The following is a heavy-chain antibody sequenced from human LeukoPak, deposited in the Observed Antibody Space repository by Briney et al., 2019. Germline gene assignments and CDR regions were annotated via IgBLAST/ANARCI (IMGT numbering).Heavy chain of an antibody. D-gene: IGHD3-10*01. Sequence: GVSLRLSCAASGFTFSSYEMNWVRQAPGKGLEGVSYISSSGSTIYYADSVKGRFTISRDNAKNSLYLQMNSLRAEDTAVYYCARDGGWFGDANWFDPWGQGTLVTVSS. CDR3: ARDGGWFGDANWFDP. CDR1: GFTFSSYE. V-gene: IGHV3-48*03. J-gene: IGHJ5*02. CDR2: ISSSGSTI.